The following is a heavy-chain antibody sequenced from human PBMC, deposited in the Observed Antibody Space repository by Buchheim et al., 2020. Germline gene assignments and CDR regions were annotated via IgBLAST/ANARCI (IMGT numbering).Heavy chain of an antibody. V-gene: IGHV3-33*01. J-gene: IGHJ6*02. CDR1: GFTFSSYG. Sequence: QVQLVESGGGVVQPGRSLRLSCAASGFTFSSYGMHWVRQAPGKGLEWVAVIWYDGSNQYYADSVKGRFTITSDNSKNTLDLQMNSLRAEDTAVYYCARVAQYYYDSSGYYPYYYYYGMDVWGQGTT. CDR3: ARVAQYYYDSSGYYPYYYYYGMDV. D-gene: IGHD3-22*01. CDR2: IWYDGSNQ.